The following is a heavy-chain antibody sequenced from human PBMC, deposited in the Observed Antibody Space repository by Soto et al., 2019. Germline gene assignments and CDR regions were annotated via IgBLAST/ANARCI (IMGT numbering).Heavy chain of an antibody. CDR2: ISWDGGST. D-gene: IGHD6-13*01. Sequence: GGSLRLSCAASGFTFDDYTMHWVRQAPGKGLEWVSLISWDGGSTYYADSVKGRFTISRDNSKNSLYLQMNSLRTEDTALYYCAKDIRSSWNRDYYYYGMDVWGQGTTVTVSS. CDR3: AKDIRSSWNRDYYYYGMDV. J-gene: IGHJ6*02. V-gene: IGHV3-43*01. CDR1: GFTFDDYT.